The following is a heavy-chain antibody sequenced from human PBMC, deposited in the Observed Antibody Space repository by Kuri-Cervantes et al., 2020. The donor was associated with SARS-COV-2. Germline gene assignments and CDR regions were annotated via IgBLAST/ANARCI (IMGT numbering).Heavy chain of an antibody. J-gene: IGHJ6*02. Sequence: SETLSLTCTVSGGSISSYYWSWIRQPPGKGLEWIGYIYYSGSTNYNPSLKSRVTISVDTSKNQFSLKLSSVTAADTAVYYCARAEAARLYYGMDVWGQGTTVTVSS. V-gene: IGHV4-59*12. D-gene: IGHD6-6*01. CDR1: GGSISSYY. CDR3: ARAEAARLYYGMDV. CDR2: IYYSGST.